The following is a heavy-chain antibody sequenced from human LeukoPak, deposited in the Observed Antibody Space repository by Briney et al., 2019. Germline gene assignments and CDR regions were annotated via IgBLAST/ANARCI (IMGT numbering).Heavy chain of an antibody. CDR3: ARGGGLDV. V-gene: IGHV3-7*03. CDR1: GFTFSSYW. J-gene: IGHJ6*02. Sequence: GGSLRLSCAASGFTFSSYWMNWARQAPGKGLEWVASINHNGNVNYYVDSVKGRFTISRDNAKNSLYLQMSNLGAEDTAVYFCARGGGLDVWGQGTTVTVSS. D-gene: IGHD3-16*01. CDR2: INHNGNVN.